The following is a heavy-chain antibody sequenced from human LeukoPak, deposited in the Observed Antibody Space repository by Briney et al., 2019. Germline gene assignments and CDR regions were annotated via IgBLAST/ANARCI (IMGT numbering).Heavy chain of an antibody. Sequence: GGSLRLSCAASGFIFEDYSMHWVRQTPGKGLEWVSVISWDGESTYYADSVKGRFTISRDNSKNSLYLQMSSLRVEDTALYYCTKDDSGYTSSWSIDYWGQGTLVAVSS. CDR3: TKDDSGYTSSWSIDY. CDR1: GFIFEDYS. D-gene: IGHD6-13*01. J-gene: IGHJ4*02. CDR2: ISWDGEST. V-gene: IGHV3-43D*03.